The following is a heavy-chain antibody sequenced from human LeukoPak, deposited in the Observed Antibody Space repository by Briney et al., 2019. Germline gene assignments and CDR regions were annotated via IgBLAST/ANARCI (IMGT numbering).Heavy chain of an antibody. CDR2: IWCDGSNK. CDR3: ARGAVRIQLWLRKYYFDY. Sequence: GGSLRLSCAASGFTFSSYGMHWVRQAPGKGLEWVAVIWCDGSNKYYADSVKGRFTISRDNSKNTLYLQMNSLRAEDTAVYYCARGAVRIQLWLRKYYFDYWGQGTLVTVSS. J-gene: IGHJ4*02. V-gene: IGHV3-33*01. D-gene: IGHD5-18*01. CDR1: GFTFSSYG.